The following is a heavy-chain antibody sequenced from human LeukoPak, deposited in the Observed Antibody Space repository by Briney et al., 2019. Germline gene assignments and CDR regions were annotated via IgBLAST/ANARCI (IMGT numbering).Heavy chain of an antibody. CDR1: GGSVSSGNYY. V-gene: IGHV4-61*02. D-gene: IGHD3-22*01. Sequence: PSETLSLTCTVSGGSVSSGNYYWSWLRQPAGKVLERIGRMYTSGSTNYNPSLKSRVSISRDTSKNQFSLKLNSVTAADTAVYYCAAMIGYFDYWGQGSLVTVSS. CDR3: AAMIGYFDY. CDR2: MYTSGST. J-gene: IGHJ4*02.